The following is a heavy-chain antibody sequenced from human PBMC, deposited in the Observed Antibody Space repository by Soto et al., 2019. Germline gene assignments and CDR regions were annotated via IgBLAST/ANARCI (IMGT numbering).Heavy chain of an antibody. CDR2: IKDDGSEK. J-gene: IGHJ4*02. CDR3: ARDGYCSGGRCYRRNDY. V-gene: IGHV3-7*01. Sequence: EVQLVESGGGLVQPGGSLRLSCAASGFTFSGYWMTWARQAPGKGLEWVAQIKDDGSEKFYVDSVKGRFTISRDNADNLLYLQMNSLRAEDTAVYFCARDGYCSGGRCYRRNDYWGQGTLVIVS. D-gene: IGHD2-15*01. CDR1: GFTFSGYW.